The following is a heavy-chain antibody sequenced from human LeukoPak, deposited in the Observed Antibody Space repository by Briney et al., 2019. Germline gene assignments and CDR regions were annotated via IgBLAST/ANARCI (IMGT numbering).Heavy chain of an antibody. D-gene: IGHD4-23*01. Sequence: GGSLRLSCAASGFTFDDYAMHWVRQAPGKGLEWVSGISWNSGSIGYADSVKGRFTISRDNAKNSLYLQMNSLRAEDTALYYCAKDTDYGGTDAFDIWAKGQWSPSLQ. CDR2: ISWNSGSI. CDR1: GFTFDDYA. CDR3: AKDTDYGGTDAFDI. V-gene: IGHV3-9*01. J-gene: IGHJ3*02.